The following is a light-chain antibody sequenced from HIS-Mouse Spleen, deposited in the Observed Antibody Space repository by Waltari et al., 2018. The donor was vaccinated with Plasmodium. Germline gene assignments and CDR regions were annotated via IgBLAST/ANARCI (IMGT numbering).Light chain of an antibody. Sequence: SYELTQPPSVSVSPGQTARITCSGDALPNKYAYWSQQKSGQAPVLFIYEDSKRPTGIPERFSGSSSGTMATLTISGAQVEDEADYYCYSTDSSGNHRVFGGGTKLTVL. J-gene: IGLJ3*02. CDR1: ALPNKY. CDR3: YSTDSSGNHRV. CDR2: EDS. V-gene: IGLV3-10*01.